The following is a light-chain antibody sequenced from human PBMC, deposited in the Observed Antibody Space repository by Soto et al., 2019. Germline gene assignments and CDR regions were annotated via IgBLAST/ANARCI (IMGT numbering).Light chain of an antibody. V-gene: IGKV3-15*01. CDR3: QQYNSWPPVT. J-gene: IGKJ4*01. Sequence: EVVMTQSPVTLSVSPGERATLSCRASQNVNSNLAWYRQKPGQAPRLLIYGASTRATCIPARFSGSGSGTEFTLTISSLQSEDFAVYYCQQYNSWPPVTFGGGTKVEI. CDR1: QNVNSN. CDR2: GAS.